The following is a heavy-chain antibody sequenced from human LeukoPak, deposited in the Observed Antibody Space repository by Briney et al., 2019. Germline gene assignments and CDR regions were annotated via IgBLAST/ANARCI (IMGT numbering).Heavy chain of an antibody. V-gene: IGHV3-30*18. CDR3: AKAIAGATTGDY. CDR2: ISYDGSNK. Sequence: GGSLRLSCAASGFTFSSYGMHWVRQAPGKGLEWVAVISYDGSNKYYADSVKGRFTISRDNSKNTLYLQMNSLRAEDTAVYYCAKAIAGATTGDYWGQGTLITVSS. J-gene: IGHJ4*02. D-gene: IGHD1-26*01. CDR1: GFTFSSYG.